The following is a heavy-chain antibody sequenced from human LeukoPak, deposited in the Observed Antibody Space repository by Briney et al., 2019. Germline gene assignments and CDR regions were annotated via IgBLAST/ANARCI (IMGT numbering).Heavy chain of an antibody. CDR2: IRYDGSNK. CDR3: AKASRSYGSGSYISPFDY. V-gene: IGHV3-30*02. CDR1: GFTFSSYG. Sequence: GGSLRLSCAASGFTFSSYGMHWVRQAPGKGLEWVAFIRYDGSNKYYADSVKGRFTISRDNSKNTLYLQMNSLRAEDTAVYYCAKASRSYGSGSYISPFDYWGLGTLVTVSS. J-gene: IGHJ4*02. D-gene: IGHD3-10*01.